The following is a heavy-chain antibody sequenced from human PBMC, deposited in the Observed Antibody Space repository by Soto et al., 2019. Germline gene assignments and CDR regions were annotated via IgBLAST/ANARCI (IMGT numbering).Heavy chain of an antibody. D-gene: IGHD4-17*01. CDR2: IYYSGST. V-gene: IGHV4-39*01. J-gene: IGHJ3*02. CDR3: ARLSTVSRRAFDI. CDR1: GGSISSSSYY. Sequence: SETLSLTCTVSGGSISSSSYYWGWIRQPPGKGLEWIGSIYYSGSTYYNPSLKSRVTISVDTSKNQFSLKLSSVTAADTAVYYCARLSTVSRRAFDIWGQGTIVTVSS.